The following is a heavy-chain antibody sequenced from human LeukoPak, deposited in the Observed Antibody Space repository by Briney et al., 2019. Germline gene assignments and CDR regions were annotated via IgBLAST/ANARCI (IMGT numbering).Heavy chain of an antibody. Sequence: SVKVSCKASGGTFSSYAISWVRQAPGQGLEWMGGIIPIFGTANYAQKFQGRVTITADESTSTVYMELSSLRSEDTAVYYCARDSLEIVVVPAASDVGYYYMDVWGKGTTVTVSS. CDR1: GGTFSSYA. V-gene: IGHV1-69*13. CDR2: IIPIFGTA. J-gene: IGHJ6*03. D-gene: IGHD2-2*01. CDR3: ARDSLEIVVVPAASDVGYYYMDV.